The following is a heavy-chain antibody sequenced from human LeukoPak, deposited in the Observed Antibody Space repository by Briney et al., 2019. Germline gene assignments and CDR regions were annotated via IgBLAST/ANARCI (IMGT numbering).Heavy chain of an antibody. CDR3: ARLSAMLRGPEDIFYFEF. J-gene: IGHJ4*02. CDR1: GFTFSSYA. Sequence: GGSLRLSCAASGFTFSSYAMHWVCQAPGKGLEWVAVISYDGSNKYYADSVKGRFTISRDIAKQSVFLQMNSLRAEGTAVYYCARLSAMLRGPEDIFYFEFWGLGTLVTVSA. V-gene: IGHV3-30*04. D-gene: IGHD2-21*01. CDR2: ISYDGSNK.